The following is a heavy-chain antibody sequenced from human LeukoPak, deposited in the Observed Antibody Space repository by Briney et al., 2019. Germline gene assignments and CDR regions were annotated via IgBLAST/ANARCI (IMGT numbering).Heavy chain of an antibody. J-gene: IGHJ5*02. Sequence: GGSLRLSCAASGFTFSSYAMTWVRQAPGKGLEWVSIISGSGGSTSYADSVKGRFTISRDNSKNTLYLQMNSLRAEDAALYYCAKPYSGTILTGWFDPWGQGTLVTVSS. CDR1: GFTFSSYA. V-gene: IGHV3-23*01. CDR2: ISGSGGST. D-gene: IGHD3-9*01. CDR3: AKPYSGTILTGWFDP.